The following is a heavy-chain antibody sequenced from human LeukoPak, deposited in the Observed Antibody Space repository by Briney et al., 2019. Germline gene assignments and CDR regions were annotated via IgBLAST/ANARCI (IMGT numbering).Heavy chain of an antibody. Sequence: GGSLRLSCAASRLTFSNFDMHWVRQAPGKGLEWVTFIRFDGSNEYYADSVRGRFTISRDNSKNTLYLQMSSLRPEDTAVYYCARQIGVSIDYWGQGTLVTVSS. J-gene: IGHJ4*02. CDR3: ARQIGVSIDY. D-gene: IGHD5/OR15-5a*01. V-gene: IGHV3-30*02. CDR1: RLTFSNFD. CDR2: IRFDGSNE.